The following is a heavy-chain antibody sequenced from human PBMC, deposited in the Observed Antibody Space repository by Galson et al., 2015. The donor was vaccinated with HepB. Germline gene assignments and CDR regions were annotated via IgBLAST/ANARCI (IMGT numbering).Heavy chain of an antibody. CDR1: GYTLTELS. D-gene: IGHD3-9*01. CDR3: SIHVLRYSSIRGRGYFDI. J-gene: IGHJ3*02. Sequence: SVKVSCKVSGYTLTELSMHWVRQAPGKGLEWMGGFDPEDGETIYAQKFQGRVTMTEDTSTDTAYMELSSLRSEDTAVYYCSIHVLRYSSIRGRGYFDIWGQGTMVTVSS. V-gene: IGHV1-24*01. CDR2: FDPEDGET.